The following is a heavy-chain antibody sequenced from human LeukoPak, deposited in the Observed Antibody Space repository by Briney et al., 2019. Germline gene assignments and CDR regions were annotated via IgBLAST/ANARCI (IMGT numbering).Heavy chain of an antibody. V-gene: IGHV3-48*03. J-gene: IGHJ6*04. Sequence: GGSLRLSCAASGFTFSSYEMNWVRQAPGKGLEWVSYISSSGSTIYYADSVKGRFTISRDNAKNSLYLQMNSLRAEDTAVYYCARDQQGELLWFGELSYYYGMGIWGKGTTVTVSS. CDR2: ISSSGSTI. D-gene: IGHD3-10*01. CDR1: GFTFSSYE. CDR3: ARDQQGELLWFGELSYYYGMGI.